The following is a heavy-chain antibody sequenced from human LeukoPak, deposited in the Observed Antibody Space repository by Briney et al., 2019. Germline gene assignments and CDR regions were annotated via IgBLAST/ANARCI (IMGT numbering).Heavy chain of an antibody. J-gene: IGHJ3*02. CDR2: IIPIFGTA. CDR3: ARGEGGGDYVPDAFDI. V-gene: IGHV1-69*01. D-gene: IGHD4-17*01. CDR1: GGTFSSYA. Sequence: GASVKVSCKASGGTFSSYAISWVRQAPGQGLEWMGGIIPIFGTANYAQKFQGRVTITADESTSTAYMELSSLRSEDTAVYYCARGEGGGDYVPDAFDIWGQGTMVTVSS.